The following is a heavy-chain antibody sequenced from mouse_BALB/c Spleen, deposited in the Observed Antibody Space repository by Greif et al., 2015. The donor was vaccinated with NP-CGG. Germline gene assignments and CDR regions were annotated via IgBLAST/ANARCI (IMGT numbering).Heavy chain of an antibody. CDR2: IWSGGST. V-gene: IGHV2-2*02. CDR3: ARNYYGSRYYAMDY. D-gene: IGHD1-1*01. CDR1: GFSLTSYG. Sequence: QVQLQQSGPGLVQPSQSLSITCTVSGFSLTSYGVHWVRQSPGKGLEWLGVIWSGGSTDYNAAFISRLSISKDNSKSQVFFKMNSQQANDTAIYYCARNYYGSRYYAMDYWGQGTSVTVSS. J-gene: IGHJ4*01.